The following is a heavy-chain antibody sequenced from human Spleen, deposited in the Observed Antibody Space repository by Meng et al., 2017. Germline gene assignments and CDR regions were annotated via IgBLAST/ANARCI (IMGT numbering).Heavy chain of an antibody. CDR3: ARAAYGLGSFSYDY. CDR2: INPNSGDT. Sequence: ASVKVSCKPSGYNFPDYYIHWVRRAPGQGLEWMGRINPNSGDTNYAQKFQGRVTMTRDTSISTAYMELSSLRSDDTAVYFCARAAYGLGSFSYDYWGQGTLVTVSS. D-gene: IGHD3-10*01. CDR1: GYNFPDYY. V-gene: IGHV1-2*06. J-gene: IGHJ4*02.